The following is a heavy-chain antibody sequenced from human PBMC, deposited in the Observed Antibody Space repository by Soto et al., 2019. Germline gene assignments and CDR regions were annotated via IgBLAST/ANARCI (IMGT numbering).Heavy chain of an antibody. CDR2: ISAYNGNR. V-gene: IGHV1-18*01. CDR1: GFTLTSYR. J-gene: IGHJ4*02. CDR3: ARDTPPIDY. Sequence: QVQLVQSGAEVKKPGASVKVSCKASGFTLTSYRIIWVRQAPGQGLEWMGWISAYNGNRNYAQNLQGRVTMTTDTSTSTAYMELRSVRSDDTAVYYCARDTPPIDYWGQGTLVTVSS.